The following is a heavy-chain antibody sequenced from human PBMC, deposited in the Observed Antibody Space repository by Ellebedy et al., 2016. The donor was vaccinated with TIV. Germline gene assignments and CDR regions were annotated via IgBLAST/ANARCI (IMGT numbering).Heavy chain of an antibody. Sequence: ASVKVSCXASGYTFTGYYMHWVRQAPGQGLEWMGWINPNSGGTNYAQKFQGRVTMTRDTSTSTVYMELSSLRSEDTAVYYCARVRGMATMIVVVSREDAFDIWGQGTMVTVSS. V-gene: IGHV1-2*02. CDR3: ARVRGMATMIVVVSREDAFDI. CDR1: GYTFTGYY. D-gene: IGHD3-22*01. J-gene: IGHJ3*02. CDR2: INPNSGGT.